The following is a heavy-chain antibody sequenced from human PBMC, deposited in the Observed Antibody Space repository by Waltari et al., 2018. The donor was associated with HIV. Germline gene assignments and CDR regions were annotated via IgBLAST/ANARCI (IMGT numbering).Heavy chain of an antibody. D-gene: IGHD1-26*01. V-gene: IGHV3-53*02. CDR1: GLTVSSNL. J-gene: IGHJ4*02. CDR3: ARVRSTMGRFQGFDY. Sequence: EVQLVETGGGLLQPGGSLRLSCPASGLTVSSNLMNWVRRAPGKGLGWVSLIYKNNSTDYADSVKGRFTISRDNSKNTLYLQMNSLRAEDTAVYYCARVRSTMGRFQGFDYWGQGTLVTVSS. CDR2: IYKNNST.